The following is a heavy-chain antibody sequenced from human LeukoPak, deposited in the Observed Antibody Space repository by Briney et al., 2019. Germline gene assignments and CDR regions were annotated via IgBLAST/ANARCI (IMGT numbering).Heavy chain of an antibody. CDR3: ASTLLTTGRHY. Sequence: SETLSLTCAVSGGSISSYYWSWIRQPAGKGLEWIGRIYTSGSTNYNPSLKSRVTMSVDTSKNQFSLKLSSVTAADTAVYYCASTLLTTGRHYWGQGTLVTVSS. J-gene: IGHJ4*02. D-gene: IGHD1-1*01. CDR1: GGSISSYY. V-gene: IGHV4-4*07. CDR2: IYTSGST.